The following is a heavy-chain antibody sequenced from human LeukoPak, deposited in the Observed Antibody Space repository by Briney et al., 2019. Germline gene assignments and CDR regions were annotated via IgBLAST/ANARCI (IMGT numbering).Heavy chain of an antibody. CDR2: ISYDGSNK. D-gene: IGHD4-17*01. V-gene: IGHV3-30-3*01. J-gene: IGHJ3*02. CDR1: GFTFSSYA. CDR3: ARDYGADAFDI. Sequence: GGSLRLSCAASGFTFSSYAMHWVRQAPGKGLEWVAVISYDGSNKYYADSVKGRFTISRDNSKNTLYLQMDSLRAEDTAVYYCARDYGADAFDIWGQGTMVTVSS.